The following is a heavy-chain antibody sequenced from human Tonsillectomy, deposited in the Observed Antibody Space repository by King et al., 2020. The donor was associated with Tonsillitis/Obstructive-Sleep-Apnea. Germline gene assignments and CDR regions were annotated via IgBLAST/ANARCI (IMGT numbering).Heavy chain of an antibody. CDR3: ARDTGTTGLVDY. Sequence: VQLVESGAEVGKPGASVKVSCKASGYTFPSYGITWVRQAPGQGLEWMGWVSPYNGNTNLAQKVQDRVTMTTDTSTSIAYMELRSLRSDDTAVYYCARDTGTTGLVDYWGQGTLVTVSS. V-gene: IGHV1-18*01. CDR1: GYTFPSYG. D-gene: IGHD1-7*01. J-gene: IGHJ4*02. CDR2: VSPYNGNT.